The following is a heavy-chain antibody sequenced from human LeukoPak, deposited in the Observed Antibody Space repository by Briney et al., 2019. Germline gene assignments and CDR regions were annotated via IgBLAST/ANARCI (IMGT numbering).Heavy chain of an antibody. J-gene: IGHJ4*02. D-gene: IGHD3-22*01. V-gene: IGHV4-4*09. CDR2: IYTSGST. Sequence: SETLSLTCTVSGGSISSYYWSWTRQPPGKGLEWIGYIYTSGSTNYNPSLKSRVTISVDTSKNQFSLKLSSVTAADTAVYYCARHSSSGYYPIDYWGQGTLVTVSS. CDR1: GGSISSYY. CDR3: ARHSSSGYYPIDY.